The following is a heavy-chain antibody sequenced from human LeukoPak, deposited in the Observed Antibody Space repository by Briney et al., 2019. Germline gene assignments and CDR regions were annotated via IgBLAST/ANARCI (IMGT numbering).Heavy chain of an antibody. Sequence: PSETLSLTCTVSGGSISSYYWSWIRQPPGKGLEWIGYIYYSGSTNYNPSLKSRVTISVDTSKNQFSLKLTSVTAADTAVYYCARRPGYYYDSSGSEGSFDYWGQGTLVTVSS. CDR2: IYYSGST. D-gene: IGHD3-22*01. V-gene: IGHV4-59*08. CDR3: ARRPGYYYDSSGSEGSFDY. CDR1: GGSISSYY. J-gene: IGHJ4*02.